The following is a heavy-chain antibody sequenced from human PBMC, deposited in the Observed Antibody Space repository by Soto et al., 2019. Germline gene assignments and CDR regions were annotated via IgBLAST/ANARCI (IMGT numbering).Heavy chain of an antibody. CDR2: IIPILGIA. CDR3: AKADGGKDGDH. D-gene: IGHD2-15*01. V-gene: IGHV1-69*02. J-gene: IGHJ4*02. Sequence: QVQLVQSGAEVKKPGSSVKVSCKASGGTFSSYTISWVRQAPGQGLEWMGRIIPILGIANYAQEFQGRVTITADKSTSPAYREPSSLRSEDPTVYYCAKADGGKDGDHWGQGNLVTVSS. CDR1: GGTFSSYT.